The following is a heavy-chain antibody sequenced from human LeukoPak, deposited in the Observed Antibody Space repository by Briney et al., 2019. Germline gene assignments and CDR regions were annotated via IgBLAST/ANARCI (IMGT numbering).Heavy chain of an antibody. Sequence: PSETLSLTCTVSGGSISSYYWSWIRLPPGKGLEWIGYIYYSGSTDYNPSLKSRVSISVDTSKNQFSLKLSSVTAADTAVYYCARNNPGGAITYYYYGLDVWGPGTTVTVPS. CDR1: GGSISSYY. CDR3: ARNNPGGAITYYYYGLDV. CDR2: IYYSGST. J-gene: IGHJ6*02. D-gene: IGHD3-10*01. V-gene: IGHV4-59*08.